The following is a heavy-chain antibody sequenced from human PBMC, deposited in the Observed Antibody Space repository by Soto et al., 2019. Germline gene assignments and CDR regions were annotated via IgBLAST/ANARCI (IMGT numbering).Heavy chain of an antibody. D-gene: IGHD5-18*01. Sequence: SETLSLTCAVYGGSFSGYYWRCIRQPAWKGLEWIGEINHSGSTNYNPSLKSRVTISVDTSKNQFYLKLSSVTAADTAVYYCARVQKRGYIYGYWWFEPWGQVTLVTV. J-gene: IGHJ5*02. CDR2: INHSGST. CDR1: GGSFSGYY. V-gene: IGHV4-34*01. CDR3: ARVQKRGYIYGYWWFEP.